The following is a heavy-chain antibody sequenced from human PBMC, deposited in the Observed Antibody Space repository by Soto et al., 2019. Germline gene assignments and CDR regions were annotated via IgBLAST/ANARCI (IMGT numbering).Heavy chain of an antibody. D-gene: IGHD3-10*01. Sequence: QVQLVQSGAEVKRPGSSVKVSCKASGDTFNFYSINWVRQAPGVGLEWVGRVNPILSMSNYAQRFQGRVTMPADKSTSTAYMEVRSLRSEDTAIYYCASSYGSGYRAFDYWGQGALVTVSS. CDR1: GDTFNFYS. CDR2: VNPILSMS. J-gene: IGHJ4*02. V-gene: IGHV1-69*02. CDR3: ASSYGSGYRAFDY.